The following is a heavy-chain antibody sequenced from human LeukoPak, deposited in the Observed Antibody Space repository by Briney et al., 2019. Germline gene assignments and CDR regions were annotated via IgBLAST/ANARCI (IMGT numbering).Heavy chain of an antibody. D-gene: IGHD1-1*01. Sequence: GGSLRLSCAASGFTVSSTYMNWVGQAPGKGLEWVSVIYSDGNTYYADSVKGRFTISRDNSKNTLYLQMNSLRDEDTAVYYCARAPNWRLNPWGQGTLLTVSS. CDR3: ARAPNWRLNP. V-gene: IGHV3-53*01. CDR1: GFTVSSTY. CDR2: IYSDGNT. J-gene: IGHJ5*02.